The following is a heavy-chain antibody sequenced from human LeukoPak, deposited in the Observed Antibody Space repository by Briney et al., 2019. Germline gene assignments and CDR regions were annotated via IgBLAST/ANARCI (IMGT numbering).Heavy chain of an antibody. V-gene: IGHV3-49*04. CDR3: TRDYSWFGELYFDY. Sequence: PGGSLRLSCTASGLNFGDYDMSWVRQAPGKGLEWVGFIRSKAYGGTTEYAASVKGRFTILRDDSKSIAYLQMNSLKTEDTAVYYCTRDYSWFGELYFDYWGQGTLVTVSS. CDR1: GLNFGDYD. D-gene: IGHD3-10*01. J-gene: IGHJ4*02. CDR2: IRSKAYGGTT.